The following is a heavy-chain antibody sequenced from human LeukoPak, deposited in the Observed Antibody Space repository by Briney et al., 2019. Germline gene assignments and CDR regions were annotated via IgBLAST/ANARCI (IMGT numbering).Heavy chain of an antibody. V-gene: IGHV4-30-4*08. Sequence: SQTLSLTCTVSGGSISSGDYYWRWIRQPPGKGLEWIGYIYYSGSTYYNPSLKSRVTISVDTSKNQFSLKLSSVTAADTAVYYCAKDKWELLRGHYFDYWGQGTLVTVSS. CDR2: IYYSGST. J-gene: IGHJ4*02. CDR1: GGSISSGDYY. CDR3: AKDKWELLRGHYFDY. D-gene: IGHD1-26*01.